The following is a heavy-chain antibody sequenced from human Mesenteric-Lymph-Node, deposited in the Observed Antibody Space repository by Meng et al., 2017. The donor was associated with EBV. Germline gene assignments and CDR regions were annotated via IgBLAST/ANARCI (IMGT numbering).Heavy chain of an antibody. V-gene: IGHV3-11*01. CDR2: ISSSGSTI. D-gene: IGHD2-21*02. CDR1: GFTFSGYY. J-gene: IGHJ4*02. Sequence: QVQLGESGGGLVQPRGSLGLACAASGFTFSGYYISWIREARGRGLEWLSYISSSGSTIYYTNSVTGRFTISRDNARISLYLQINSLRAEYTALYFCARDSGASYGYFDFWGQGTLVTVSS. CDR3: ARDSGASYGYFDF.